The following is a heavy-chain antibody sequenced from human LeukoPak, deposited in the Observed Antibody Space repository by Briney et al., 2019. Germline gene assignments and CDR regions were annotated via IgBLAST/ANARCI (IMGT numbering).Heavy chain of an antibody. CDR1: EYAVSGYG. Sequence: SEAVSRTASEYAVSGYGVHRVGQAPRQKQEGMGWINAGNGNTKYSQKFQGRVTITRDTSASTAYMELSSLRSEDTAVYYCARDGELLTVRYYFDYWGQGTMVAVSS. D-gene: IGHD1-26*01. CDR2: INAGNGNT. CDR3: ARDGELLTVRYYFDY. V-gene: IGHV1-3*01. J-gene: IGHJ4*02.